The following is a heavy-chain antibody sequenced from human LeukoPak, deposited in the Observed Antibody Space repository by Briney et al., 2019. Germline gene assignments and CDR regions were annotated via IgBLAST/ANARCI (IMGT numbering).Heavy chain of an antibody. CDR1: GGSITSGSYY. CDR2: IYYSGNT. CDR3: ARLYGYTYGHGGMDV. V-gene: IGHV4-39*01. Sequence: SETLSLTCTVSGGSITSGSYYWGWIRQPPGKGLEWIGSIYYSGNTYYSPSLKSRVTISIDTSNNQFSLKLNSVTAADTAVYYCARLYGYTYGHGGMDVWGQGTTVTVSS. D-gene: IGHD5-18*01. J-gene: IGHJ6*02.